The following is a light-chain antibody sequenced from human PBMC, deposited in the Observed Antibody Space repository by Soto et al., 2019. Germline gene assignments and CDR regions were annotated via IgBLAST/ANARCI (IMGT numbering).Light chain of an antibody. J-gene: IGKJ1*01. CDR3: QQYYSTPGA. CDR1: QSVSSSY. CDR2: GAS. V-gene: IGKV3-15*01. Sequence: EIVMTQSPATLSVSPGERATLSCRASQSVSSSYLAWYQQKPGQAPRLLIYGASTRATGIPARFSGSGSGTEFTLTISSLQPEDVAVYYCQQYYSTPGAFGQGTKVDIK.